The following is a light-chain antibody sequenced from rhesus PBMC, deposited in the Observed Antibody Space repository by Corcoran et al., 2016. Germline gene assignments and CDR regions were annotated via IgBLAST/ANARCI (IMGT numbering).Light chain of an antibody. CDR2: SAS. CDR1: QGISNN. Sequence: DIHMTQSPSSLSASVGDTVTITCRASQGISNNLAWYQQKPGKVPNLRIYSASTLQSGVPSRFSGSGSGTDFTLTISSLQPEDFATYYCQHGYDTPYSFGRGTKVEIK. J-gene: IGKJ2*01. V-gene: IGKV1-33*02. CDR3: QHGYDTPYS.